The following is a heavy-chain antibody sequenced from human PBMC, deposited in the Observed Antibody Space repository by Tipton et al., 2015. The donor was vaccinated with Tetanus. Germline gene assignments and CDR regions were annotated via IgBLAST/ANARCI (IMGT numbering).Heavy chain of an antibody. V-gene: IGHV4-59*01. CDR3: AREVASPFTNWVDP. CDR2: IYYSGST. Sequence: TLSLTCTVSGGSISSYYWSWIRKPPGKGLEWIGYIYYSGSTNYNPSLKSRVTISVDTSKNQFSLKLSSVTAADTAAYDCAREVASPFTNWVDPLCQGTLVPVS. D-gene: IGHD2-15*01. CDR1: GGSISSYY. J-gene: IGHJ5*02.